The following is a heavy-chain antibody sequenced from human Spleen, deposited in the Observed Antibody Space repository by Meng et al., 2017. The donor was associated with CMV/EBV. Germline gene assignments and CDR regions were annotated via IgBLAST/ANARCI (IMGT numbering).Heavy chain of an antibody. CDR2: INHSGRT. D-gene: IGHD3-3*01. J-gene: IGHJ4*02. V-gene: IGHV4-34*01. Sequence: QCGEGLLKFSETLSLTCAVYGGSFSGYYWAWVRQPPGKGLEWIGEINHSGRTNYNPSLKSRVTISVDTSKNQFSLKLTSVTAADTAIYYCARSRDWSGYSPLDYWGQETLVTVSS. CDR1: GGSFSGYY. CDR3: ARSRDWSGYSPLDY.